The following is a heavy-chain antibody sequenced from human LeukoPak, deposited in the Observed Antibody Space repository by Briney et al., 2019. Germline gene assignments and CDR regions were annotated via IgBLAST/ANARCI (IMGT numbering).Heavy chain of an antibody. CDR3: ARDAGRARYFDY. J-gene: IGHJ4*02. CDR1: GFSFSSYW. Sequence: GGSLRLSCAASGFSFSSYWMHWVRQAPGKGLVWVSRINSDGSRINYADSVKGRFTISRDNAKNTLYLQMNSLRAEDTAVYYCARDAGRARYFDYWGQGTLVTVSS. D-gene: IGHD6-13*01. CDR2: INSDGSRI. V-gene: IGHV3-74*01.